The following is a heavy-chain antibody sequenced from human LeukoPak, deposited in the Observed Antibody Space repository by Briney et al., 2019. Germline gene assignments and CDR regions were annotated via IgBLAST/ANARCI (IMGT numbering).Heavy chain of an antibody. CDR1: GFTFSDYY. J-gene: IGHJ4*02. Sequence: GGSLRLSCAASGFTFSDYYMSWIRQAPGKGLEWVSYISSSGSTIYYADSVKGRFTISRDNAKNSLYLQMNSLRAEDTAVYYCASNVGNYDYVWGSYRSTRLDYWGQGTLVTVSS. CDR3: ASNVGNYDYVWGSYRSTRLDY. D-gene: IGHD3-16*02. V-gene: IGHV3-11*01. CDR2: ISSSGSTI.